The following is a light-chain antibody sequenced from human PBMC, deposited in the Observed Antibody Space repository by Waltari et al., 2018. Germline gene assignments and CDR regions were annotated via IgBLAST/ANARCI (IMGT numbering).Light chain of an antibody. CDR3: LT. CDR1: QAIRND. CDR2: AAF. V-gene: IGKV1-17*01. J-gene: IGKJ1*01. Sequence: DIQMTQSPSSLSSSVGYRVTITCRASQAIRNDLGWSQQKPGKAPKRLIYAAFSLQSGVRSRFSGSGSGTELTLTISSLQDEEGGTYDCLTFGQGTKVEIK.